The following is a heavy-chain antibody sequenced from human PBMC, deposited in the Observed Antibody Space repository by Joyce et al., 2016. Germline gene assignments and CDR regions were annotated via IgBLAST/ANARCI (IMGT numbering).Heavy chain of an antibody. Sequence: EAQLVQSGGGLIQAGGTLRLSCVGCGFSVSRSYMSWVRQALGKGLEWVSIIFGGGKTHYADSVKVRFPISSNNAKNAFYLDLSSLRVDDTAVYYCVRNMATYDKIWGGGFDPWGQGSLVTVSS. J-gene: IGHJ5*02. D-gene: IGHD3-9*01. V-gene: IGHV3-53*01. CDR2: IFGGGKT. CDR3: VRNMATYDKIWGGGFDP. CDR1: GFSVSRSY.